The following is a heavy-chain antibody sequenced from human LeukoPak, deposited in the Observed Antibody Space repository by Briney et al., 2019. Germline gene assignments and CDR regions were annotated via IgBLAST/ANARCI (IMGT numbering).Heavy chain of an antibody. D-gene: IGHD6-13*01. Sequence: GGSLRLSCAAAAFPFSSYAMTWVRQAAGKGLEWDSAIGGSGGSTYYADSVKGRFTISRDNSKNTLYLQMNSLRAEDTAVYYCAKVTTSTWPYSFDYWGQGTLVTVSS. CDR2: IGGSGGST. J-gene: IGHJ4*02. V-gene: IGHV3-23*01. CDR3: AKVTTSTWPYSFDY. CDR1: AFPFSSYA.